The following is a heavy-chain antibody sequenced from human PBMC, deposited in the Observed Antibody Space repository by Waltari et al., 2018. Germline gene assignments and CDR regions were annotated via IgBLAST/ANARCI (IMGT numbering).Heavy chain of an antibody. CDR2: IYHSGST. CDR3: ARVSLDSSGWYSYYYGMDV. J-gene: IGHJ6*02. CDR1: GGSISSSNW. Sequence: QVQLQESGPGLVKPSGTLSLTCAVSGGSISSSNWWSWVRQPPGKGLEWIGEIYHSGSTNYNPSLKSRVTISVDKPKNQFSLKLSSVTAADTAVYYCARVSLDSSGWYSYYYGMDVWGQGTTVTVSS. V-gene: IGHV4-4*02. D-gene: IGHD6-19*01.